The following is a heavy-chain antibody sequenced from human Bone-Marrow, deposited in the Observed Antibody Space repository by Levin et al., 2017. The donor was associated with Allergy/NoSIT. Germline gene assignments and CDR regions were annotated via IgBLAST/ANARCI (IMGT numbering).Heavy chain of an antibody. V-gene: IGHV2-26*01. J-gene: IGHJ4*02. D-gene: IGHD1-26*01. CDR2: ILSNDEK. Sequence: ETLTLTCTVSGFALSNLRMGVSWIRQPPGKALEGLSSILSNDEKSYSTSLKSRLTIPKDTSKTQVVLTMTNMDPVDTATYFCARSNSGSFFFDYWGQGTLVTVSS. CDR1: GFALSNLRMG. CDR3: ARSNSGSFFFDY.